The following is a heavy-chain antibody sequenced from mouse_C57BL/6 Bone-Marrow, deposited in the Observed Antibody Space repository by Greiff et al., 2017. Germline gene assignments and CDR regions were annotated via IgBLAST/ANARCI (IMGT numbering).Heavy chain of an antibody. J-gene: IGHJ2*01. CDR1: GFTFSSYG. CDR2: ISSGGSYT. V-gene: IGHV5-6*01. Sequence: EVQVVESGGDLVKPGGSLKLSCAASGFTFSSYGMSWVRQTPDKRLEWVATISSGGSYTYYPDSVKGRFTISRDNATNTLYLQMSSLKSEDTAMYYCARQRTGYYFDYWGQGTTLTVSS. CDR3: ARQRTGYYFDY. D-gene: IGHD4-1*01.